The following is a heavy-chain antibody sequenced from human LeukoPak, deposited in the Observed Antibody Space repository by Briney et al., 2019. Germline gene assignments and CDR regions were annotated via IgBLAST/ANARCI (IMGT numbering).Heavy chain of an antibody. CDR1: GYTFRSYG. J-gene: IGHJ3*02. Sequence: ASVKVSCKASGYTFRSYGISWVRQAPGQGLEWMGRISAYNGNTKYAQKLQGRVTLTTDTSSSTAYMELRSLSSDDTAVYYCARKSYYDGRGDDAFDIWGQGTMVTVSS. D-gene: IGHD3-22*01. CDR2: ISAYNGNT. CDR3: ARKSYYDGRGDDAFDI. V-gene: IGHV1-18*01.